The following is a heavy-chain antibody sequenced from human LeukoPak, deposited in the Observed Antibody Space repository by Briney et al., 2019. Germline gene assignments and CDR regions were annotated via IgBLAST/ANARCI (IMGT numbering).Heavy chain of an antibody. D-gene: IGHD2-2*01. V-gene: IGHV3-30*03. J-gene: IGHJ6*02. Sequence: PGGSLRLSCAASGFTFSSYGMHWVRQAPGKGLEWVAVISYDGSNKYYADSVKGRFTISRDNSKNTLYLQMNSLRAEDTAVYYCAREADIVVVPAAIENGMDVWGQGTTVTVSS. CDR1: GFTFSSYG. CDR3: AREADIVVVPAAIENGMDV. CDR2: ISYDGSNK.